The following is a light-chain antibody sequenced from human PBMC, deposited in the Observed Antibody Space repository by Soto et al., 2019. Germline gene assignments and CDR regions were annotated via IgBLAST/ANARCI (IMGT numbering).Light chain of an antibody. Sequence: DIQMTQSPSSLSASLGDRVTITCRASQSINNYLNWYQQEAGKAPQLLIYAATSLQSGVPSRFSGSGSGTEFTLTISSLQPGYFATYYCQPSYNSPYTFGLGTKLEIK. CDR2: AAT. V-gene: IGKV1-39*01. J-gene: IGKJ2*01. CDR1: QSINNY. CDR3: QPSYNSPYT.